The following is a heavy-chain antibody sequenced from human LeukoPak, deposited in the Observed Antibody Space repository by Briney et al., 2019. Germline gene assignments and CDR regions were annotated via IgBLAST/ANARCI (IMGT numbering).Heavy chain of an antibody. CDR3: VRQPPGVYDTTQNWFDP. CDR1: GYSFTSYW. D-gene: IGHD3-22*01. J-gene: IGHJ5*02. CDR2: IAPSDSYT. V-gene: IGHV5-10-1*01. Sequence: GESLQISCQGSGYSFTSYWITWVRQVPGKGLEWMGRIAPSDSYTNYNPSFKGHVTMSVEKSITTVYLQWSSLKASDTAMYYCVRQPPGVYDTTQNWFDPWGQGTLVTVSS.